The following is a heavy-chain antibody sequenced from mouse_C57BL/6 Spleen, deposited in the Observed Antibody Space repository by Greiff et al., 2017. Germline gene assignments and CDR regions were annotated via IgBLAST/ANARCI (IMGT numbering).Heavy chain of an antibody. J-gene: IGHJ3*01. CDR2: INPNNGGT. Sequence: EVQLQQSGPELVKPGASVKISCKASGYTFTDYYMNWVKQSHGKSLEWIGDINPNNGGTSYNQKFMGKATFTVDKSSSTAYMELRSLTSEDSAVYYCALDSSGSSWFAYWGQGTLVTVSA. CDR3: ALDSSGSSWFAY. D-gene: IGHD3-2*02. CDR1: GYTFTDYY. V-gene: IGHV1-26*01.